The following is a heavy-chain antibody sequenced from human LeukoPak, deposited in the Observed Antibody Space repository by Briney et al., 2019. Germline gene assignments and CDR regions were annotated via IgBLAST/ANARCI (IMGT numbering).Heavy chain of an antibody. CDR3: ASRRRDTAMVH. Sequence: GGSLRLSCAASGFTFSSYAMSWVRQAPGKGLEWVSSISSSSSYIYYADSVKGRFTISRDNAKNSLYLQMNSLRAEDTAVYYCASRRRDTAMVHWGQGTLVTVSS. D-gene: IGHD5-18*01. CDR1: GFTFSSYA. J-gene: IGHJ4*02. V-gene: IGHV3-21*01. CDR2: ISSSSSYI.